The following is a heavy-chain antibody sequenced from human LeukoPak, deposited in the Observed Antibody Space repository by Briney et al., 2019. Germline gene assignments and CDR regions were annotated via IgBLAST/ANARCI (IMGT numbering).Heavy chain of an antibody. CDR3: AKYYYDSSGPHWFDP. V-gene: IGHV5-51*01. CDR2: IYPGDSDT. CDR1: GYSFTSYW. Sequence: GESLKISCKGSGYSFTSYWIGWVRQMPGKGLEWMGIIYPGDSDTRYSPSFQGQVTISADKSISTAYLQWSSLKASDTAMYYCAKYYYDSSGPHWFDPWGQGTLVTVSS. D-gene: IGHD3-22*01. J-gene: IGHJ5*02.